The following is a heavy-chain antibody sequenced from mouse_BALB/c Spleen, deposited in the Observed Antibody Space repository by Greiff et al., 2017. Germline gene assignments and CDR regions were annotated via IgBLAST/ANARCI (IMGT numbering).Heavy chain of an antibody. J-gene: IGHJ3*01. D-gene: IGHD2-4*01. CDR2: ISSGGSYT. V-gene: IGHV5-6-4*01. CDR1: GFTFSSYT. Sequence: EVKLVESGGGLVKPGGSLKLSCAASGFTFSSYTMSWVRQTPEKRLEWVATISSGGSYTYYPDSVKGRFTISRDNAKNTLYLQMSSLKSEDTAMYYCTRETDYDVAYWGQGTLVTVSA. CDR3: TRETDYDVAY.